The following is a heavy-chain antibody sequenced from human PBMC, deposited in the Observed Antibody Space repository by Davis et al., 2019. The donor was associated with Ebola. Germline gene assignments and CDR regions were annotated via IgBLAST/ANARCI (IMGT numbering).Heavy chain of an antibody. CDR1: GFTSSSSW. Sequence: PGGSLRLSCAASGFTSSSSWMSWVRQAPGKGLEWVANIKQDGSEKNYVDSVKGRFTISRDSAKNSLYLQMNSLRPEDTALYYCVRDMGVVTAAINYWGQGALVTVSS. CDR3: VRDMGVVTAAINY. CDR2: IKQDGSEK. D-gene: IGHD2-2*02. V-gene: IGHV3-7*03. J-gene: IGHJ4*02.